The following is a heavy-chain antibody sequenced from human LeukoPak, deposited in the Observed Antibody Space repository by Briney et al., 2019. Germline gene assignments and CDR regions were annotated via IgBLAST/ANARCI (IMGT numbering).Heavy chain of an antibody. CDR3: AGRPDSGSYYIYYYHMDV. D-gene: IGHD1-26*01. CDR1: GGSFSGYY. V-gene: IGHV4-34*01. CDR2: INHSGST. J-gene: IGHJ6*04. Sequence: SETLSLTCAVYGGSFSGYYWIWVRQPPGMGLEWIGEINHSGSTNYNPSLKSRVTISLDTSENQFSLKLTSVTAADTAEYYCAGRPDSGSYYIYYYHMDVWGEGATVTVSS.